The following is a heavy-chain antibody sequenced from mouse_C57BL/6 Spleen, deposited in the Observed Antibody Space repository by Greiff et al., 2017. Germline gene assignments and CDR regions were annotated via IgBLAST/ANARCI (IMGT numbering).Heavy chain of an antibody. CDR1: GFSLTSYG. V-gene: IGHV2-5*01. Sequence: VKLMESGPGLVQPSQSLSITCTVSGFSLTSYGVHWVRQSPGKGLEWLGVLWRGGSTDYNAAFMSRLSITKDNSKSQVFFKMNSLQADDTAIYYCAKNRGDAMDYWGQGTSVTVSS. J-gene: IGHJ4*01. D-gene: IGHD3-3*01. CDR2: LWRGGST. CDR3: AKNRGDAMDY.